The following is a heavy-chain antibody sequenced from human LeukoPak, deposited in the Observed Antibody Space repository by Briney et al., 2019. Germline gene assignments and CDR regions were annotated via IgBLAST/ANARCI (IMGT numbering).Heavy chain of an antibody. CDR2: IYDSGST. V-gene: IGHV4-4*02. CDR1: GGSIGSNNW. Sequence: SETLSLTCAVSGGSIGSNNWWSWVRQPPGKGLEWIGSIYDSGSTYYNPSLKSRVTISVDTSKNQFSLKLSSVTAADTAVYYCARDGSGDYYFDYWGQGTLVTVSS. CDR3: ARDGSGDYYFDY. J-gene: IGHJ4*02. D-gene: IGHD4-17*01.